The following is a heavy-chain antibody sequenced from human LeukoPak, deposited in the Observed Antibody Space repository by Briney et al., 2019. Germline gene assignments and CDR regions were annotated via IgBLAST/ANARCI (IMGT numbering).Heavy chain of an antibody. Sequence: PSETLSLTCVVSGGXVSSTNCWTWIRQSPGKGLEWIGEVHLDGRTNFNPSLKSRLTMSVDLSENHVSLKLTSVTAADTAVYYCAREGGFYRPLDYSGQGTLVTVSS. CDR1: GGXVSSTNC. V-gene: IGHV4-4*02. CDR2: VHLDGRT. D-gene: IGHD6-25*01. J-gene: IGHJ4*02. CDR3: AREGGFYRPLDY.